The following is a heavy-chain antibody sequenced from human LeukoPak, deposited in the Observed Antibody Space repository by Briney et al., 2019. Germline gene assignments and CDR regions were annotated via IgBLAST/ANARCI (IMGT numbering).Heavy chain of an antibody. CDR1: GYTLIIYY. V-gene: IGHV1-46*01. CDR2: FNPSGGST. CDR3: ARDQGSGWYTSDY. J-gene: IGHJ4*02. Sequence: GASVKVSCKASGYTLIIYYMHWVRQAPGQGLEWMGMFNPSGGSTSYAQKFQGRVTMTGDTSTGTVYMELSSLRSEDTAVYYCARDQGSGWYTSDYWGQGALVTVSS. D-gene: IGHD6-19*01.